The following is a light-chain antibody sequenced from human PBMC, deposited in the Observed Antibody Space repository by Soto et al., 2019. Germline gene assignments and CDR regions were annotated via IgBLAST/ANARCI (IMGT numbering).Light chain of an antibody. V-gene: IGKV3-20*01. CDR3: QQYGSSPLL. CDR1: QSVSSSY. CDR2: GAS. J-gene: IGKJ1*01. Sequence: EIGLTQSPGTLSLSPGERATLSCRASQSVSSSYLAWYQQKPGQAPRLLIYGASSRASGIPDRLTGSGSGTDFTLTVSRLEPADFAVYYCQQYGSSPLLFGQGAKVEI.